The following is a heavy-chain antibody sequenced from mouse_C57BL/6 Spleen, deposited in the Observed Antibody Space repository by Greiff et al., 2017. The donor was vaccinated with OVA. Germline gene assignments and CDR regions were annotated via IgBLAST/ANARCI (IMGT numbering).Heavy chain of an antibody. CDR2: IDPENGDT. Sequence: EVQLQESGAELVRPGASVKLSCTASGFNIKDDYMHWVKQRPEQGLEWIGWIDPENGDTEYASKFQGKATITADTSSNTAYLQLSSLTSEDTAVYYCTLYDFAYWGQGTLVTVSA. CDR3: TLYDFAY. J-gene: IGHJ3*01. CDR1: GFNIKDDY. V-gene: IGHV14-4*01. D-gene: IGHD2-3*01.